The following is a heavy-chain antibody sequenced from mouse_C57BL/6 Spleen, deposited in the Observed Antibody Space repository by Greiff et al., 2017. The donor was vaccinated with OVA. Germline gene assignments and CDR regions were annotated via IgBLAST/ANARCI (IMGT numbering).Heavy chain of an antibody. CDR3: ARQDSNYSYFDV. CDR1: GFTFSSYG. D-gene: IGHD2-5*01. Sequence: EVKLVESGGDLVKPGGSLKLSCAASGFTFSSYGMSWVRQTPDKRLEWVATISSGGSYTYYPDSVKGRFTISRDNAKNTLYLQMSSLKSEDTAMYYCARQDSNYSYFDVWGTGTTVTVSS. CDR2: ISSGGSYT. J-gene: IGHJ1*03. V-gene: IGHV5-6*01.